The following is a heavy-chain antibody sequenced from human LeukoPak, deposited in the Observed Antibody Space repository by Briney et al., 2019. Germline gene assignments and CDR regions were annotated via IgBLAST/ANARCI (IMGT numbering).Heavy chain of an antibody. CDR3: AGPTEWELLNAFDI. CDR2: INHSGST. Sequence: SETLSLTCAVYGGSFSGYYWSWIRQPPGKGLEWIGEINHSGSTNYNPSLKSRVTISVDTPKNQFSLKLSSVTAADTAVYYCAGPTEWELLNAFDIWGQGTMVTVSS. CDR1: GGSFSGYY. V-gene: IGHV4-34*01. J-gene: IGHJ3*02. D-gene: IGHD1-26*01.